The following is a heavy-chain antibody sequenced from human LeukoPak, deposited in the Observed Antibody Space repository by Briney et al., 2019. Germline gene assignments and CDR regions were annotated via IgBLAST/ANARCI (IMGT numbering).Heavy chain of an antibody. J-gene: IGHJ4*02. Sequence: PGGSLRLSCAASGFTVSSNYMSWVRQAPGKGLEWVSGISGSGGRTYYADSVKGRFTISRDNSKNTLYLQMNSLRAEDTAVYYCAKDESCSGGSCYFDYWGQGTLVTVSS. CDR3: AKDESCSGGSCYFDY. V-gene: IGHV3-23*01. CDR1: GFTVSSNY. D-gene: IGHD2-15*01. CDR2: ISGSGGRT.